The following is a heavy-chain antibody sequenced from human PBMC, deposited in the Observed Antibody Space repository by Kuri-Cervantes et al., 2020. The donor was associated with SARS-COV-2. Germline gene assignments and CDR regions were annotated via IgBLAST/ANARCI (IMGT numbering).Heavy chain of an antibody. J-gene: IGHJ3*02. CDR1: GFTFSDAW. D-gene: IGHD1-26*01. CDR3: AKERVRIVGASRENAFDI. Sequence: GESLKISCVASGFTFSDAWMSWVRQTPGKGLEWVGRFKSKTAGGTIVYAAPVQGRFTISRDDSRNTLYLQMDSLKVEDTGVYYCAKERVRIVGASRENAFDIWGQGTMVTVSS. CDR2: FKSKTAGGTI. V-gene: IGHV3-15*01.